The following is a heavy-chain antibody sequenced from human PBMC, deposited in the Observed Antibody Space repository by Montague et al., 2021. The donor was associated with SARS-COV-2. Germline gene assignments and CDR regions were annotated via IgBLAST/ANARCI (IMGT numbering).Heavy chain of an antibody. Sequence: SETLSLTCTVSGDSISTSQYYWGWIRQPPGKGLEWIGTIYYSGSTYYNPSLKSRVTISEDTSKNQFSLRLSSMTAADTAVYYCASLNIVAGTDSYYGTDVWGQGTTVTVSS. J-gene: IGHJ6*02. CDR3: ASLNIVAGTDSYYGTDV. CDR2: IYYSGST. D-gene: IGHD5-12*01. CDR1: GDSISTSQYY. V-gene: IGHV4-39*01.